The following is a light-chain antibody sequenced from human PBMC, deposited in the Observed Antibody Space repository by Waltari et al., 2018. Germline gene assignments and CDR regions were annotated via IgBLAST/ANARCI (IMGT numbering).Light chain of an antibody. Sequence: EIVLTQSPATLSLSPGERVTLSCRASQSVSSYLAWYQQKPGQPPRLLIYAASNRATGVPARFSGSGSGTDFTLTITSLEPEDFAVYYCHQRSNWPRTFGQGTKVEIK. V-gene: IGKV3-11*01. J-gene: IGKJ1*01. CDR3: HQRSNWPRT. CDR1: QSVSSY. CDR2: AAS.